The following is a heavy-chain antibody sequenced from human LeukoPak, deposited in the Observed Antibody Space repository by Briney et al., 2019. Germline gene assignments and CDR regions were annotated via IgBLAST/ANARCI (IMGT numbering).Heavy chain of an antibody. J-gene: IGHJ3*02. V-gene: IGHV4-59*08. CDR3: ARRARYPNAFDI. Sequence: SETLSLTCTVSGGSISSYYWSWFRQPPGEALQWIGYIFFTGNTNYNPSLRSRVTISIDTSKNQFSLQLSSVTAADTAVYYCARRARYPNAFDIWGQGTMVTVSS. CDR1: GGSISSYY. CDR2: IFFTGNT. D-gene: IGHD2-2*02.